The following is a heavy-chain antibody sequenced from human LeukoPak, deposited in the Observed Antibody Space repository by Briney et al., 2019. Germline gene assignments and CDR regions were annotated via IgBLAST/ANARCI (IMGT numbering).Heavy chain of an antibody. CDR3: AKPYGGNSFDY. CDR2: ISCDGSNK. CDR1: GFTFSSYG. J-gene: IGHJ4*02. V-gene: IGHV3-30*18. Sequence: GGPLRLSCAASGFTFSSYGMHWVRQAPGKGLEWVAVISCDGSNKYYADSVKGRFTISRDNSKNTLYLQMNSLRAEDTAVYYCAKPYGGNSFDYWGQGTLVTVSS. D-gene: IGHD4-23*01.